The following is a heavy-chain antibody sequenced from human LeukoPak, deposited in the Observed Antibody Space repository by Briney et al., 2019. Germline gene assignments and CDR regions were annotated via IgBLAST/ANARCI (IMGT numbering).Heavy chain of an antibody. CDR2: ISAYNGNT. J-gene: IGHJ5*02. CDR1: GYTFTSYG. Sequence: ASVTVSCKASGYTFTSYGISWVRQAPGQGLEWMGWISAYNGNTNYAQKLQGRVTMTTDTSTSTAYRELRSLRSDDTAVYYCARDLEAVAGHNWFDPWGQGTLVTVSS. D-gene: IGHD6-19*01. CDR3: ARDLEAVAGHNWFDP. V-gene: IGHV1-18*01.